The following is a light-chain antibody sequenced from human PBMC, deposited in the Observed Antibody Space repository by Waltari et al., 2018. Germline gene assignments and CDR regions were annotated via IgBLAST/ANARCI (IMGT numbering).Light chain of an antibody. CDR1: SSNIGAGYD. CDR3: QSYDSSLSGPVV. CDR2: GNS. Sequence: QSVLTQPPSVSGAPGQRVTISCTGSSSNIGAGYDVHWYQQLPGTAHKLLIYGNSNRPSGVPDRFSGSKSGPSASLAITGLQAEDESDYYCQSYDSSLSGPVVFGGGTKLTVL. J-gene: IGLJ2*01. V-gene: IGLV1-40*01.